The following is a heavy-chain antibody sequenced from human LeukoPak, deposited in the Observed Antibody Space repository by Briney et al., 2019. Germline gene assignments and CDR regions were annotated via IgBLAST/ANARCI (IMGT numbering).Heavy chain of an antibody. D-gene: IGHD6-13*01. Sequence: GGSLRLSCAASGFTFSSYSMNWVRQAPGKGLEWVSSISSSSSYIYYADSVEGRFTISRDNAKNSLYLQMNSLRAEDTAVYYCARVIAAAHGAFDIWGQGTMVTVSS. CDR2: ISSSSSYI. CDR3: ARVIAAAHGAFDI. CDR1: GFTFSSYS. V-gene: IGHV3-21*01. J-gene: IGHJ3*02.